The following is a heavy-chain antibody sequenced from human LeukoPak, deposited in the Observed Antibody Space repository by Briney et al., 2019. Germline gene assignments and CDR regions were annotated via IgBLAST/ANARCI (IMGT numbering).Heavy chain of an antibody. Sequence: ASVKVSCKASGSTFTSYGISWVRQAPGQGLEWMGWISAYNGNTNNAQKLQGRVTMTTDTSTRTAYMELRSLRSDDTAVYCCARDHSWIQLWLPNAFGYWGQGTLVTVSS. V-gene: IGHV1-18*01. CDR1: GSTFTSYG. D-gene: IGHD5-18*01. CDR2: ISAYNGNT. J-gene: IGHJ4*02. CDR3: ARDHSWIQLWLPNAFGY.